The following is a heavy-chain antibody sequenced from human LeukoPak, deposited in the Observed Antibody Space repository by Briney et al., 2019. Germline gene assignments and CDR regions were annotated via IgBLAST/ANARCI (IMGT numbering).Heavy chain of an antibody. D-gene: IGHD6-13*01. CDR1: GGSFSGYY. CDR2: INHSGSN. Sequence: SETLSLTCAVYGGSFSGYYWSWIRQPPGKGLEWIGEINHSGSNNNNPSLKSRVTISVDTSKNQFSLKLSSVTAADTAVYYCARGSRSYSSSWYGLSWFDPWGQGTLVTVSS. J-gene: IGHJ5*02. V-gene: IGHV4-34*01. CDR3: ARGSRSYSSSWYGLSWFDP.